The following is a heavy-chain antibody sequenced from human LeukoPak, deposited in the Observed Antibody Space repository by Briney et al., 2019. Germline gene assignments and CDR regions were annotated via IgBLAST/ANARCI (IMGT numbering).Heavy chain of an antibody. Sequence: ASVKVSCKASGYTFTSYAIHWVRQAPGQRLEWMGWISAGNGNTKYSQNFQGRVTFISNTSATTAFMELSSLRSEDAAVYYCASIIYYYDSSGYYYDYWGQGTLVTVSS. CDR3: ASIIYYYDSSGYYYDY. CDR1: GYTFTSYA. CDR2: ISAGNGNT. V-gene: IGHV1-3*01. J-gene: IGHJ4*02. D-gene: IGHD3-22*01.